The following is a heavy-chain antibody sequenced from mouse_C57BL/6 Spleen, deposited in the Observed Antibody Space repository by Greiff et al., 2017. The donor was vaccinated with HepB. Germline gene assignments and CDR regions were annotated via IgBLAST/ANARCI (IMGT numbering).Heavy chain of an antibody. CDR1: GYTFTSYT. CDR3: AREYYSNYLDY. J-gene: IGHJ2*01. Sequence: VQVVESGAELARPGASVKMSCKASGYTFTSYTMHWVKQRPGQGLEWIGYINPSSGYTKYNQKFKDKATLTADKSSSTAYMQLSSLTSEDSAVYYCAREYYSNYLDYWGQGTTLTVSS. D-gene: IGHD2-5*01. CDR2: INPSSGYT. V-gene: IGHV1-4*01.